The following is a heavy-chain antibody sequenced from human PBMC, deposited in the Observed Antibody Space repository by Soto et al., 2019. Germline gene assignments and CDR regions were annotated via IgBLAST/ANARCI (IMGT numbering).Heavy chain of an antibody. Sequence: PSETLSLTCAVSGGSISSSNWWSWVRQPPGKGLEWIGEIYHSGSTNYNPSLKSRVTISVDKSKNQFSLKLSSVTAADTAVYYCASGNYYYYYGMDVWGQGTTVTVSS. CDR1: GGSISSSNW. J-gene: IGHJ6*02. V-gene: IGHV4-4*02. CDR3: ASGNYYYYYGMDV. CDR2: IYHSGST.